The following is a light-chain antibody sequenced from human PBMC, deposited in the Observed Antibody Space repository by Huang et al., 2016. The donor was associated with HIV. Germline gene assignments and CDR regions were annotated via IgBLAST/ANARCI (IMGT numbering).Light chain of an antibody. CDR2: GAS. CDR1: QSIRTY. Sequence: DIQMTQSPSSLSASVGDRVTITCRASQSIRTYLNWYQQKPGKAPNLLIYGASTLQSGVPSRFSGSGSGTEFTLTISSLQSEDLATYYCQQTYTTLTFGGGTKVEI. CDR3: QQTYTTLT. V-gene: IGKV1-39*01. J-gene: IGKJ4*01.